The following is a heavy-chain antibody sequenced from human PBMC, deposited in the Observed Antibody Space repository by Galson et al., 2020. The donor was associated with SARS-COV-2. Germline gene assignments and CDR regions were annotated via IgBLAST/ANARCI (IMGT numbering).Heavy chain of an antibody. CDR3: ARYGRVELGRDGDYYYYGMDV. D-gene: IGHD1-7*01. V-gene: IGHV3-33*01. CDR2: IWYDGSNK. Sequence: PGGSLRLSCAASGFTFSSYGMHWVRQAPGKGLEWVAVIWYDGSNKYYADSVKGRFTISRDNSKNTLYLQMNSLRAEDTAVYYCARYGRVELGRDGDYYYYGMDVWGQGTTVTVSS. CDR1: GFTFSSYG. J-gene: IGHJ6*02.